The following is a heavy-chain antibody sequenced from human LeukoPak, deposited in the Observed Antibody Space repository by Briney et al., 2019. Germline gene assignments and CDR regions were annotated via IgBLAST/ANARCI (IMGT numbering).Heavy chain of an antibody. CDR3: AGTSIVGDFDY. Sequence: SETLSLTCTLSGGSISSYYWSWIRQPPGKGLEWIGYIYYSGSTNYNPSLKSRVTISVDTSKNQFSLKLSSVTAADTAVYYCAGTSIVGDFDYWGQGTLVTVSS. CDR1: GGSISSYY. J-gene: IGHJ4*02. CDR2: IYYSGST. D-gene: IGHD1-26*01. V-gene: IGHV4-59*01.